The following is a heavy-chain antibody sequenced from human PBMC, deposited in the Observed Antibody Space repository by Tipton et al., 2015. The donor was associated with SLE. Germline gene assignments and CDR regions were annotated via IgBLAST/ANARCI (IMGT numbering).Heavy chain of an antibody. J-gene: IGHJ3*02. V-gene: IGHV3-11*04. Sequence: GSLRLSCTTSGFTFGDYYMTWIRQPPGKGLEWVSYISTSGTTIYYADSVEGRFTISRDNAKNSLFLQMNSLRAEDTAVYYCVRDRGFVDAFDIWGQGTMVTVSS. CDR3: VRDRGFVDAFDI. CDR1: GFTFGDYY. D-gene: IGHD3-3*01. CDR2: ISTSGTTI.